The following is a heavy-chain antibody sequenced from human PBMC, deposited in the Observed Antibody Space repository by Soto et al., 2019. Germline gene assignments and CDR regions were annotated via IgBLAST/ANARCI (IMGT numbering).Heavy chain of an antibody. CDR2: ISGSGGST. V-gene: IGHV3-23*01. CDR1: GFTFSSYA. D-gene: IGHD4-17*01. J-gene: IGHJ4*02. CDR3: AKDFDYGDYVFLSTGKD. Sequence: GGSLRLSCAASGFTFSSYAMSWVRQAPGKGLEWVSAISGSGGSTYYADSVKGRFTISRDNSKNTLYLQMNSLRAEDTAVYYCAKDFDYGDYVFLSTGKDWGQGTLVTVSS.